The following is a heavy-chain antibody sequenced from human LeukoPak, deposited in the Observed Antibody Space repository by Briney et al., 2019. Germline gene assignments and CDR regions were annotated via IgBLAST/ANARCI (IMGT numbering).Heavy chain of an antibody. CDR2: VFDSERT. V-gene: IGHV4-59*11. CDR1: GGSISTHY. D-gene: IGHD5-18*01. CDR3: ATIKRGSIYGYFDF. Sequence: PSETLSLTCTVSGGSISTHYWSWVRQPPGKGLEWVGYVFDSERTNDNPSLKSRATLSADTSKNQFSLRLTSVTAADSAVYYCATIKRGSIYGYFDFWGQGVLVTVSS. J-gene: IGHJ4*02.